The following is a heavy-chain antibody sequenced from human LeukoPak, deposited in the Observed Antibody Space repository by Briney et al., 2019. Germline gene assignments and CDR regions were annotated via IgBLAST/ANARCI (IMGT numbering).Heavy chain of an antibody. V-gene: IGHV4-4*02. Sequence: PSGTLSLTCDVSGGSMSSSNWWSWVRQPPGKGLEWIGEIYHSGSTYYNASLKSQVSISIDTSKNQFSLRLTSVTAADTAVYYCARQTGSGLLILPGGQGTLVTVSS. J-gene: IGHJ4*02. CDR1: GGSMSSSNW. D-gene: IGHD3/OR15-3a*01. CDR2: IYHSGST. CDR3: ARQTGSGLLILP.